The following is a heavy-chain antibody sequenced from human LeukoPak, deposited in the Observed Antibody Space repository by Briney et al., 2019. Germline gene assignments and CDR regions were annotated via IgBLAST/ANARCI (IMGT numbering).Heavy chain of an antibody. Sequence: SETLSLICTVSGASISSYYWSWIRQPPGKGLEWIGYIYYSGSTNCNPSLKSRVTISVDTSKNQLSLKLSSVTAADTAVYYCARGSVRSNFDYWGQGTLVTVSS. D-gene: IGHD4-17*01. CDR1: GASISSYY. CDR2: IYYSGST. V-gene: IGHV4-59*01. J-gene: IGHJ4*02. CDR3: ARGSVRSNFDY.